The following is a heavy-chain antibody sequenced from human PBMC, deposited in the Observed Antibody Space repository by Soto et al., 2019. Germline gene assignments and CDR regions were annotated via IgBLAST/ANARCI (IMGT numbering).Heavy chain of an antibody. CDR2: IYYSGST. Sequence: PSETLSLTCTVSGGSISSGDYYWSWIRQPPGKGLEWIGYIYYSGSTYYNPSLKSRVTISVDRSKNHFSLKLSSVTAADTAVYYCASIWSGYSEFHHWGQGTLVTVSS. J-gene: IGHJ1*01. CDR1: GGSISSGDYY. CDR3: ASIWSGYSEFHH. V-gene: IGHV4-30-4*01. D-gene: IGHD3-3*01.